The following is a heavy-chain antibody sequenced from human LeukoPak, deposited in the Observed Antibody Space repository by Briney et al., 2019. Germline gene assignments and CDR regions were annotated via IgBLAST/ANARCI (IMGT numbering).Heavy chain of an antibody. CDR3: TRLDYGDYYGMDV. CDR2: IRSKANSYAT. Sequence: PGGSLRLSCAASGFTFSGSAMHWVRQASGKGLEWVGRIRSKANSYATAYAASVKGRFTISRDDSKNTAYLQMNRLKTEDTAVYYCTRLDYGDYYGMDVWGQGTTVTVSS. CDR1: GFTFSGSA. V-gene: IGHV3-73*01. D-gene: IGHD4-17*01. J-gene: IGHJ6*02.